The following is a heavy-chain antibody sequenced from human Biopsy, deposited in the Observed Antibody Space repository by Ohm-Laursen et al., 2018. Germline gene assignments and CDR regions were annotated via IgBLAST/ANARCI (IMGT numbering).Heavy chain of an antibody. CDR2: IYSGGNT. CDR1: GYSTIPSGPEN. J-gene: IGHJ4*02. D-gene: IGHD2/OR15-2a*01. CDR3: ARGMRTTGWPYFDY. Sequence: TLSLTCTLSGYSTIPSGPENWSWIRQPPGQGLQYIGFIYSGGNTNYNPSLRSRVTMSVDTSKNQFSLRLNSVTAADTAVYYCARGMRTTGWPYFDYWGQGILVTVSS. V-gene: IGHV4-61*01.